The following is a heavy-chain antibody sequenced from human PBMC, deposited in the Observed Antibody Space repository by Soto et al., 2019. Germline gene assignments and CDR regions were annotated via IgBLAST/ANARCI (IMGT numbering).Heavy chain of an antibody. CDR2: ISSSSSYI. Sequence: VQLVESGGGLVKPGGSLRLSCAASGFTFSTHSMTWVRQAPGKGLEWVSSISSSSSYIYYADSVKGRFTISRDNATNPRYLKTTSQSAQNTAVYYCARILSSSSWYLLYYIDYWGQGTLVTVYS. CDR1: GFTFSTHS. CDR3: ARILSSSSWYLLYYIDY. V-gene: IGHV3-21*01. J-gene: IGHJ4*02. D-gene: IGHD6-13*01.